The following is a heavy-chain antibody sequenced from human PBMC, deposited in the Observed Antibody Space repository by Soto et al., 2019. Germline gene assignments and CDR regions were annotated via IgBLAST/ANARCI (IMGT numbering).Heavy chain of an antibody. V-gene: IGHV3-23*01. CDR1: GFTFSSYS. Sequence: GGSLRLSCAASGFTFSSYSMSWVRQAPGKGLEWVSAISGSGGSTYYADSVKGRFTISRDNSKNTLYLQMNSLRAEDTAVYYCAKDTRRQLAYFDYWGQGTLVTVSS. CDR2: ISGSGGST. D-gene: IGHD6-6*01. CDR3: AKDTRRQLAYFDY. J-gene: IGHJ4*02.